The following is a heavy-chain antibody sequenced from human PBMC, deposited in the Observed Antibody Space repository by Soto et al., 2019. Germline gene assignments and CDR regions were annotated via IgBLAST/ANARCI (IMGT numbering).Heavy chain of an antibody. V-gene: IGHV4-38-2*01. Sequence: SETLSLTCAVSGYSISSGYYWGWIRQPPGKGLEWIGSIYHSGSTYYNPSLKSRVTISVDTSKNQFSLKLSSVTAADTAVYYCARGGYSYGLNYWGQGTLVTVS. D-gene: IGHD5-18*01. CDR3: ARGGYSYGLNY. CDR2: IYHSGST. CDR1: GYSISSGYY. J-gene: IGHJ4*02.